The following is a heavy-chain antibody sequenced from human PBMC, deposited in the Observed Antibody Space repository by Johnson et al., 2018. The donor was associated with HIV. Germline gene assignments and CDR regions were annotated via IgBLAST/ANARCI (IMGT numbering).Heavy chain of an antibody. CDR1: GFTFSNHH. D-gene: IGHD3-10*01. CDR3: ARALSRFGVSDAFDV. CDR2: INQAGSDK. Sequence: VQLVESGGGLVQPGGSLRLSCAVSGFTFSNHHMTWVRQAPGKGLAWVANINQAGSDKYYVDSVKGRFTISRDNAQNSLYLQMNSLRVEDMAVYYCARALSRFGVSDAFDVWGQGTMVTVSS. V-gene: IGHV3-7*03. J-gene: IGHJ3*01.